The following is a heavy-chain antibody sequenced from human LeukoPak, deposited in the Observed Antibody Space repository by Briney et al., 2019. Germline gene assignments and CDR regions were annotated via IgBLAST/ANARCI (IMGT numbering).Heavy chain of an antibody. D-gene: IGHD3-16*01. CDR3: AKDMARRLSYYYYGMDV. CDR1: GFTFDDYA. CDR2: ISWNSGSI. J-gene: IGHJ6*02. Sequence: GRSLRLSCAAPGFTFDDYAMHWVRQAPGKGLEWVSGISWNSGSIGYADSVKGRFTISRDNAKNSLYLQMNSLRAEDTALYYCAKDMARRLSYYYYGMDVWGQGTTVTVSS. V-gene: IGHV3-9*01.